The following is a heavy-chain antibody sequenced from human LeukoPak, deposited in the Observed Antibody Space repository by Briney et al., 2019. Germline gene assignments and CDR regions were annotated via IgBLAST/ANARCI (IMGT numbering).Heavy chain of an antibody. CDR2: ISAYNGNT. J-gene: IGHJ3*02. V-gene: IGHV1-18*01. CDR1: GCTFTSYG. Sequence: ASVKVSCKASGCTFTSYGISWVREAPGQGLEWMGWISAYNGNTNYAQKLQGRVTMTTDTSTSTAYMELRSLRSDDTAVYYCARDFGTVVTDDAFDIWGQGTMVTVSS. D-gene: IGHD4-23*01. CDR3: ARDFGTVVTDDAFDI.